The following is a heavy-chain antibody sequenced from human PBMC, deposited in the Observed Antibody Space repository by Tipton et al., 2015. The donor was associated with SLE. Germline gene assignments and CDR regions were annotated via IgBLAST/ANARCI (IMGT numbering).Heavy chain of an antibody. Sequence: TLSLTCTVSGISFTSYYWSWIRQPPGKGLEWVGYISYTGSTIYNPSLKSRVPVSMDTSKSQFSLKLSSVTAADTAVYYCARHPGSSWYRGRYFDYWGQGTLVTVSS. V-gene: IGHV4-59*08. CDR2: ISYTGST. J-gene: IGHJ4*02. CDR1: GISFTSYY. CDR3: ARHPGSSWYRGRYFDY. D-gene: IGHD6-13*01.